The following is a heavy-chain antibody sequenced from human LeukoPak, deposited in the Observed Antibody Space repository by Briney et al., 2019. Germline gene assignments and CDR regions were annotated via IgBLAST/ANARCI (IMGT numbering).Heavy chain of an antibody. Sequence: PSETLSLTCTVSGGSISSYYWSWIRQPPGKGLEWIGYIYYSGSTNYNPSLKSRVTISVDTSKNQLSLKLSSVTAADTAVYYCARTVLWFGELPSSHFDYWGQGTLVTVSS. J-gene: IGHJ4*02. V-gene: IGHV4-59*08. CDR2: IYYSGST. CDR1: GGSISSYY. CDR3: ARTVLWFGELPSSHFDY. D-gene: IGHD3-10*01.